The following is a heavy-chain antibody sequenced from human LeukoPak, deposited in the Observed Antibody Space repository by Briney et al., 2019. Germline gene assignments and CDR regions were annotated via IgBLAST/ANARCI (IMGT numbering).Heavy chain of an antibody. CDR2: ISSSSSTI. Sequence: GGSLRLSCAASGFTFSSYSMNWVRQAPGKGLEWVPYISSSSSTIYYADSVKGRFTISRDNAKNSLYLQMNSLRAEDTAVYYCARTRGYTSGWYSSYFDYWGQGTLVTVSS. V-gene: IGHV3-48*01. D-gene: IGHD6-19*01. CDR3: ARTRGYTSGWYSSYFDY. CDR1: GFTFSSYS. J-gene: IGHJ4*02.